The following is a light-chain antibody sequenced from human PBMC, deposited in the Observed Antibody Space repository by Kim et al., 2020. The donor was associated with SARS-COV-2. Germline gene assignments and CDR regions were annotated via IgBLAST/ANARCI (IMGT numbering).Light chain of an antibody. CDR3: QQYSSYTAT. CDR2: GAS. V-gene: IGKV3-20*01. Sequence: EIVLTQSPGTLSLSPGERATLSCRASQSVSSNYLAWYQQKPGQAPRLLIYGASSRATGIPDRFSGSGSGTDFTLTITRLEPEDFAVYYCQQYSSYTATFGQGTKVDIK. CDR1: QSVSSNY. J-gene: IGKJ1*01.